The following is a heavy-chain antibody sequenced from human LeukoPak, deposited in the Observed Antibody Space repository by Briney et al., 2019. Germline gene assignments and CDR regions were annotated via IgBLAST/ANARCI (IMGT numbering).Heavy chain of an antibody. CDR2: ISGSGGST. D-gene: IGHD2-2*01. CDR3: AKDWGIRYCSSTSCYAGLDY. Sequence: GGSLRLSCAASGFTFSSYAMSWVHQAPGKGLEWVSAISGSGGSTYYADYVKGRFTISRDNSKNTLYLQMNSLRAEDTAVYYCAKDWGIRYCSSTSCYAGLDYWGQGTLVTVSS. J-gene: IGHJ4*02. CDR1: GFTFSSYA. V-gene: IGHV3-23*01.